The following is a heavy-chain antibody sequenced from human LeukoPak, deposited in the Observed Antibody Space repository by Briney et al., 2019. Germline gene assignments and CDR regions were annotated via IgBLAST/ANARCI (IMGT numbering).Heavy chain of an antibody. D-gene: IGHD5-24*01. V-gene: IGHV3-30*18. CDR3: AKDSWTRWLHGPLDY. Sequence: PGGSLRLSCAASGFTFSSYGTHWVRQAPGKGLEWVAVISYDGSNKYYADSVKGRFTISRDNSKNTLYLQMNSLRAEDTAVYYCAKDSWTRWLHGPLDYWGQGTLVTVSS. CDR2: ISYDGSNK. J-gene: IGHJ4*02. CDR1: GFTFSSYG.